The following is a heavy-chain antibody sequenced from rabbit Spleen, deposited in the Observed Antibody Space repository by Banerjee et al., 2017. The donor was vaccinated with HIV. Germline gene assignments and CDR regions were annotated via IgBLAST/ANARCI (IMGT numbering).Heavy chain of an antibody. CDR3: ARDLVGVIGWNFNL. V-gene: IGHV1S40*01. D-gene: IGHD1-1*01. CDR1: GFSFSSGYD. Sequence: QSLEESGGDLVKPGASLTLTCTASGFSFSSGYDMCWVRQAPGKGLEWIACINTATGKAVYASWAKGRFTISKTSSNTVTLQMTSLTAADTATCFCARDLVGVIGWNFNLWGPGTLVTVS. CDR2: INTATGKA. J-gene: IGHJ4*01.